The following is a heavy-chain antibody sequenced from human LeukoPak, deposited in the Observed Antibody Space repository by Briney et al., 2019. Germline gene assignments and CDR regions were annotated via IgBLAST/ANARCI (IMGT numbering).Heavy chain of an antibody. CDR2: INPNSGGT. CDR3: ASECSGGSCYERRSTHFDY. Sequence: ASVKVSCKASGYTFTGYYMHWVRQAPGQGLEWMGWINPNSGGTNYAQKFQGRVTMTRDTSISTAYMELSRLRSDDTAVYYSASECSGGSCYERRSTHFDYWDQGTLVTVSS. V-gene: IGHV1-2*02. CDR1: GYTFTGYY. D-gene: IGHD2-15*01. J-gene: IGHJ4*02.